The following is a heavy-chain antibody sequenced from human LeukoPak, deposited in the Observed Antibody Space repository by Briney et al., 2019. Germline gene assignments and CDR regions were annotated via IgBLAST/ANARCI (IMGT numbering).Heavy chain of an antibody. Sequence: PSETLSLTCTVSGGSISSFYWGWLRQPPGKGLEWIGYIYYSGSTNYNPSLKSRVTISVDTSKNQFSPKLSSETAADTAVYYCARHGPDCSGGSCYSLIDYWGQGTLVTVSS. CDR3: ARHGPDCSGGSCYSLIDY. CDR2: IYYSGST. D-gene: IGHD2-15*01. J-gene: IGHJ4*02. V-gene: IGHV4-59*08. CDR1: GGSISSFY.